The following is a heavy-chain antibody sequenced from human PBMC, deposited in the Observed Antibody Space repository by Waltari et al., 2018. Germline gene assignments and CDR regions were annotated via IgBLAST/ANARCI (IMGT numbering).Heavy chain of an antibody. CDR3: ARGGGIAAAGEAFDI. D-gene: IGHD6-13*01. Sequence: QVHLVQSGAAVKKPGPSVRVSCTASGYPFISYDINWVRQATGQGLEWMGWMNPNSGNTGYAQKFQGRVTMTRNTSISTAYMELSSLRSEDTAVYYCARGGGIAAAGEAFDIWGQGTMVTVSS. CDR1: GYPFISYD. V-gene: IGHV1-8*01. CDR2: MNPNSGNT. J-gene: IGHJ3*02.